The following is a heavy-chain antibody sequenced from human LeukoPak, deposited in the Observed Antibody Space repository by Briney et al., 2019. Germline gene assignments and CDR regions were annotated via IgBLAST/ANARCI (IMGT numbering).Heavy chain of an antibody. Sequence: SETLSLTCIVSGGSISSYYWSWIRQPPGKGLEWIGYIYDSGSTNYNPSLKSRVTISVDTSKNQFSLMLTSVTAADTAVYFCARAQHCSVNACPGMWFDPWGQGTLVTVSS. D-gene: IGHD2-15*01. V-gene: IGHV4-59*01. CDR3: ARAQHCSVNACPGMWFDP. CDR2: IYDSGST. CDR1: GGSISSYY. J-gene: IGHJ5*02.